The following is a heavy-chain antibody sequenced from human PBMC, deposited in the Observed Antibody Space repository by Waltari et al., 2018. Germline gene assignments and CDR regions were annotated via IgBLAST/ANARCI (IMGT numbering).Heavy chain of an antibody. V-gene: IGHV4-59*01. D-gene: IGHD3-10*01. CDR3: ARAPTTMVRGVTEYNWFDP. CDR2: IYYSGRT. CDR1: GGSISSYY. J-gene: IGHJ5*02. Sequence: QVQLQESGPGLVKPSETLSLTCTVSGGSISSYYWSWIRQPPGKGLEWIGYIYYSGRTNYNPSLTSRVTISVDTSKNQFSLKLSSVTAADTAVYYCARAPTTMVRGVTEYNWFDPWGQGTLVTVSS.